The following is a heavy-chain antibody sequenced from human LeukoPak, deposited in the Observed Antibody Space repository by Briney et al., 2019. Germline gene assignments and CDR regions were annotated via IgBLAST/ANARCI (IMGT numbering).Heavy chain of an antibody. J-gene: IGHJ3*02. Sequence: GGSLRLSCAASGFAFSTYWMHWVRQAPGKGLVWVSRIRTDGGSTYYADSVKGRFTVSRDNSKNTLYLQMNSLRAEDTAVYYCAKERPLLWFGELARDAFDIWGQGTMVTVSS. CDR2: IRTDGGST. V-gene: IGHV3-74*01. CDR1: GFAFSTYW. CDR3: AKERPLLWFGELARDAFDI. D-gene: IGHD3-10*01.